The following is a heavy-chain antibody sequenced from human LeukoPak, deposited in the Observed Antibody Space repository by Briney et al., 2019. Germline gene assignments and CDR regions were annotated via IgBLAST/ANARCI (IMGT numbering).Heavy chain of an antibody. CDR3: ARASYDSSGYYQIDY. V-gene: IGHV1-18*01. D-gene: IGHD3-22*01. CDR1: GYTFTSYG. J-gene: IGHJ4*02. Sequence: ASVKVSCKASGYTFTSYGISWLRQAPGQGLEWMGWISAYNGNTNYAQKLQGRVTMTTDTSTSTAYMELRSLRSDDTAVYYCARASYDSSGYYQIDYWGQGTLVTVSS. CDR2: ISAYNGNT.